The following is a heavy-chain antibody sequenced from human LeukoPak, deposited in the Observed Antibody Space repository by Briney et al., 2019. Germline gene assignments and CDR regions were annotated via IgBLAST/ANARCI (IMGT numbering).Heavy chain of an antibody. CDR2: INPNSGGT. Sequence: ASVKVSCKASGYTFTSYDINWVRQATGQGLEWMGWINPNSGGTNYSQKFQGRVTMTRDTSISTAYMELSRLRSDDTAVYYCARVLNEWGLTADDAFDIWGQGTMVTVSS. CDR1: GYTFTSYD. J-gene: IGHJ3*02. V-gene: IGHV1-2*02. D-gene: IGHD1-26*01. CDR3: ARVLNEWGLTADDAFDI.